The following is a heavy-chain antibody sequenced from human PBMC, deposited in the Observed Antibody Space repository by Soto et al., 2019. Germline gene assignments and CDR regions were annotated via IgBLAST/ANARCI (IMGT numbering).Heavy chain of an antibody. CDR1: GGSISSYY. D-gene: IGHD3-22*01. V-gene: IGHV4-4*07. J-gene: IGHJ6*02. Sequence: PSETLSLTCTVSGGSISSYYWSWIRQPAGKGLEWIGRIYTSGSTNYNPSLKSRVTMSVDTSKNQFSLKLSSVTAADTAVYYCARDLPFDSSGYFYYYYYYGMDVWGQGTTVTVSS. CDR3: ARDLPFDSSGYFYYYYYYGMDV. CDR2: IYTSGST.